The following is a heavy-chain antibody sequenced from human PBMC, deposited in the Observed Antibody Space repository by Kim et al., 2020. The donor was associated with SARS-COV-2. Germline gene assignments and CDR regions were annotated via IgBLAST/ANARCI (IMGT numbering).Heavy chain of an antibody. Sequence: GGSLRLSCAASGFTFSIYTIHWVRQAPGKGLEWVAVISYPGSNKFYADSVKGRFTISRDNSKNTLYLQMNSLRPEDTAVYYCAREGGGIALVGAFDIWGQGTMVTVSS. CDR1: GFTFSIYT. V-gene: IGHV3-30*04. D-gene: IGHD2-8*02. CDR3: AREGGGIALVGAFDI. CDR2: ISYPGSNK. J-gene: IGHJ3*02.